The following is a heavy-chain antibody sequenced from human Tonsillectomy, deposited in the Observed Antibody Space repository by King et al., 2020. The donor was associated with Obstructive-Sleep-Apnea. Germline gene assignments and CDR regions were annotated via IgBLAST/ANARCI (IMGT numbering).Heavy chain of an antibody. CDR3: AREGSAGGWFDP. CDR1: GGNFSNFA. Sequence: QLVQSGAELKKPWSSVRVSCKASGGNFSNFAISWGRQAPGQGLGWVGALNPILDISNYARKLPGRVTITPDKPTGTAYMELNRLSSDDTAGYYCAREGSAGGWFDPWGQGTLVTVAS. D-gene: IGHD3-10*01. V-gene: IGHV1-69*09. CDR2: LNPILDIS. J-gene: IGHJ5*02.